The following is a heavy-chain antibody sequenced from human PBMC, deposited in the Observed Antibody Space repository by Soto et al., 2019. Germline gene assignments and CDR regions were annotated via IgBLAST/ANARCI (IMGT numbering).Heavy chain of an antibody. CDR3: ANDHYDREGVFDY. J-gene: IGHJ4*02. V-gene: IGHV3-30*18. CDR1: GFTFSSYG. D-gene: IGHD3-22*01. CDR2: ISYDGSNK. Sequence: PGGSLRLSWAASGFTFSSYGMHWVRQAPGKGLEWVAVISYDGSNKYYADSVKGRFTISRDNSKNTLYLQMNSLRAEDTAVYYCANDHYDREGVFDYWGQGTLVTVSS.